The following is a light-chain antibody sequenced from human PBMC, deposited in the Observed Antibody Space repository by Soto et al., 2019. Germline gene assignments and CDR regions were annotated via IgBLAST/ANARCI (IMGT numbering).Light chain of an antibody. CDR3: NSYAGGDSFDVI. CDR2: DVT. Sequence: QSVLTQPPSASGSPGQSVTISCTVTSSDIGAYNYVSWYQQYPGKAPKLIIYDVTERPSGVPDRFSGSKSGNTASLTVSGLRADDEAVYYCNSYAGGDSFDVIFGGGTK. J-gene: IGLJ2*01. V-gene: IGLV2-8*01. CDR1: SSDIGAYNY.